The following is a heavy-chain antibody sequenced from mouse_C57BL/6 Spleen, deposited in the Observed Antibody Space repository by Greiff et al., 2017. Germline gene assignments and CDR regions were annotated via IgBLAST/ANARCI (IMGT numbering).Heavy chain of an antibody. CDR1: GYTFTSYW. D-gene: IGHD1-1*01. CDR2: IDPSDSYT. V-gene: IGHV1-59*01. J-gene: IGHJ3*01. Sequence: QVQLKESGAELVRPGTSVKLSCQASGYTFTSYWMHWVKQRPGQGLEWIGVIDPSDSYTNYNQKFKGKATLTVDTSSSTAYMQLSSLTSEDSAVYYCARPVVSEGFAYWGQGTLVTVSA. CDR3: ARPVVSEGFAY.